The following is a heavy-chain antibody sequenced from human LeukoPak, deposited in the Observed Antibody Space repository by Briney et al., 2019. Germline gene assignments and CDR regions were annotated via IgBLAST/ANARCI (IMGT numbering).Heavy chain of an antibody. Sequence: ASVKVSCKASGYTFTSYGISWVRQAPGQGLEWMGWISAYNGNTNYAQKLQGRVTMTTDTSTSTAYMELRSLRSDDTAVFYCARGLAIAAADDFDYWGQGTLVTVSS. D-gene: IGHD6-13*01. V-gene: IGHV1-18*01. J-gene: IGHJ4*02. CDR3: ARGLAIAAADDFDY. CDR2: ISAYNGNT. CDR1: GYTFTSYG.